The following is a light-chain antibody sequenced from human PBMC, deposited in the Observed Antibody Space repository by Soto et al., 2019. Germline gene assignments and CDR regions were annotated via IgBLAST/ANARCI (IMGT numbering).Light chain of an antibody. CDR1: QSLLFSSNKKNY. CDR2: WAS. Sequence: DIVMTQSPASLAVSLGERATINCKSSQSLLFSSNKKNYLAWYQQRPGQPPKLLIYWASSRESGVPDRFTGSGSGTDFTLSIGSLQAEDVAVYYCQQFYSSPLTFGGGTKVDIK. CDR3: QQFYSSPLT. V-gene: IGKV4-1*01. J-gene: IGKJ4*01.